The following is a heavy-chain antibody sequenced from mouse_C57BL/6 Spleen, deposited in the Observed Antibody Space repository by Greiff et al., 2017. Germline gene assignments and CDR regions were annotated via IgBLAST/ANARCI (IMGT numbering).Heavy chain of an antibody. Sequence: VQLQQPGAELVKPGASVPLSCKASGYTFTSYWMHWVKQRPGQGLEWIGMIHPNSGSTNYNEKLKNKATLTVDKSSSTAYMQLSSLASEDSAVYSCSSPIYYDYEFAYWGQGTLVTVSA. V-gene: IGHV1-64*01. CDR3: SSPIYYDYEFAY. D-gene: IGHD2-4*01. J-gene: IGHJ3*01. CDR1: GYTFTSYW. CDR2: IHPNSGST.